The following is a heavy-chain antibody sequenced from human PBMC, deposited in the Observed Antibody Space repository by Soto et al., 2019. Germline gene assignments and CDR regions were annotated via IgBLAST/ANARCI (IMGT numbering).Heavy chain of an antibody. CDR2: IRQGGNEK. J-gene: IGHJ6*02. CDR1: GFMFSTYL. V-gene: IGHV3-7*01. CDR3: VGALTYEVPYYYYGMDV. D-gene: IGHD3-16*01. Sequence: EVQLVESGGRLVQPGGSLRLSCTASGFMFSTYLMSWVRQAPGKGLEWVANIRQGGNEKFYVDSVKGRFTISRDNPKKSLYLQMNSLRAEDTAVYYCVGALTYEVPYYYYGMDVWGQGTTVTVSS.